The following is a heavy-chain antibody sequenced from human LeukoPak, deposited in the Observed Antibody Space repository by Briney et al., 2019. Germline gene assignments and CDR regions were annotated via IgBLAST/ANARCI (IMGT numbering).Heavy chain of an antibody. J-gene: IGHJ5*02. CDR1: GGSISSYY. V-gene: IGHV4-4*07. Sequence: QASETLSLTCTVSGGSISSYYWSWIRQPAGKGLEWIGRIYTSGSTNYNPSLKSRVTMSVDTSKNQFSLRLSSVTAADTAVYYCARESLTWLQSRTSWFDPWGQGTLVTVSS. CDR2: IYTSGST. D-gene: IGHD5-24*01. CDR3: ARESLTWLQSRTSWFDP.